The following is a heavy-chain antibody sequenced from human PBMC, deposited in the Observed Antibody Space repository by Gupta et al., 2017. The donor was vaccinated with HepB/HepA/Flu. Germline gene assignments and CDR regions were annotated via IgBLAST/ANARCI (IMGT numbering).Heavy chain of an antibody. Sequence: EVQVVESGGGLVQPGGSLRLSCAASGFIYNNYWMNWVRQAPGKGLEWVANLKEDGSVKQYVDSVKGRFTISRDNAKNSLYLQMNSLRAEDTAVYYCARTGYGGNGADYWGQGTLVTVSS. J-gene: IGHJ4*02. CDR2: LKEDGSVK. CDR1: GFIYNNYW. CDR3: ARTGYGGNGADY. D-gene: IGHD4/OR15-4a*01. V-gene: IGHV3-7*01.